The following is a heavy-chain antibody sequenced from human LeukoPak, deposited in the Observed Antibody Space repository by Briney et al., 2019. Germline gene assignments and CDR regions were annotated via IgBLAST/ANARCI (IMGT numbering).Heavy chain of an antibody. V-gene: IGHV4-61*05. Sequence: PSETLSLTCTVSGGSISSSSYYWGWIRQPPGKGLEWIGYIYYSGSTNYNPSLKSRVTISVDTSKNQFSLKLSSVTAADTAVYYCARALPNTVATSEFDYWGQGTLVTVSS. CDR2: IYYSGST. CDR1: GGSISSSSYY. D-gene: IGHD4-23*01. J-gene: IGHJ4*02. CDR3: ARALPNTVATSEFDY.